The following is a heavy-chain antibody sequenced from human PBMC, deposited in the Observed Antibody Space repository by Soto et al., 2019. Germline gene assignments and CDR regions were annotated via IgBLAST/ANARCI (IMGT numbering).Heavy chain of an antibody. CDR2: INHSGST. CDR1: GGSFSGYY. D-gene: IGHD6-13*01. J-gene: IGHJ4*02. V-gene: IGHV4-34*01. CDR3: ARGATNGSSWYLLF. Sequence: QVQLQQWGAGLLKPSETLSLTCAVYGGSFSGYYWSWIRQPPGKGLEWIGEINHSGSTNYNPSLKSRVTXXEXTXXNQFSLKLSSVTAADTAVYYCARGATNGSSWYLLFWGQGTLVTVSS.